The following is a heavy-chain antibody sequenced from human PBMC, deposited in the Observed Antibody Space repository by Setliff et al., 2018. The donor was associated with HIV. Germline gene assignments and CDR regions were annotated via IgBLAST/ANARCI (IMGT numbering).Heavy chain of an antibody. CDR3: ARDLGYCTSTSCYGVFDY. Sequence: ASVKVSCKASGYTFTNYGISWVRQAPGQGLEWMGWISAYNGNTNYAQKLQGRVTMTTDTSTTTAYMELRSLRSDDTAVYYCARDLGYCTSTSCYGVFDYWGQGTLVTVSS. J-gene: IGHJ4*02. CDR1: GYTFTNYG. D-gene: IGHD2-2*01. CDR2: ISAYNGNT. V-gene: IGHV1-18*01.